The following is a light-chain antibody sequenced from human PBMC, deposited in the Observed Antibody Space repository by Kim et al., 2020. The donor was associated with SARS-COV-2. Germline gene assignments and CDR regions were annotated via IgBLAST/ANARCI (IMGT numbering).Light chain of an antibody. CDR1: NIGSKS. J-gene: IGLJ2*01. CDR3: QVWDSSSDHPV. CDR2: YDS. Sequence: SYELTQPPSVSVAPGKTARITCWGNNIGSKSVHWYQQKPGQAPVLVIYYDSYRPSGIPERFSGSNSGNTATLTISRVEAGDEADYYCQVWDSSSDHPVFGGGTQLTVL. V-gene: IGLV3-21*04.